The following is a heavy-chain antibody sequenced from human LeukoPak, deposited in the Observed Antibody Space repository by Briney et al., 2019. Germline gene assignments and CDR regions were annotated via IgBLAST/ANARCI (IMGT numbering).Heavy chain of an antibody. CDR2: INPNSGGT. CDR3: ARDGGYSSGLVNY. D-gene: IGHD6-19*01. Sequence: GASVKVSCKASGYTFTGYYMHWLRQAPGQGLEWMGWINPNSGGTNYAQKFQGWVTMTRDTSISTAYMELSRLRSDDTAVYYCARDGGYSSGLVNYWGQGTLVTVSS. CDR1: GYTFTGYY. J-gene: IGHJ4*02. V-gene: IGHV1-2*04.